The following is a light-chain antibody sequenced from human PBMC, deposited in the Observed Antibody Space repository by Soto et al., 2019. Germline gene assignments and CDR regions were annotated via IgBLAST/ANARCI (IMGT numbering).Light chain of an antibody. CDR2: GAS. V-gene: IGKV3-15*01. Sequence: EKALTQSRVTLSFPPGERDNLSCSASQSVSSNLAWYQQRPGQAPRLLIYGASTRASGVPDRFSGSGSGTEFILTISSLQSEDSAVYYCQQYDVWPALTFGGGTKVDIK. J-gene: IGKJ4*01. CDR1: QSVSSN. CDR3: QQYDVWPALT.